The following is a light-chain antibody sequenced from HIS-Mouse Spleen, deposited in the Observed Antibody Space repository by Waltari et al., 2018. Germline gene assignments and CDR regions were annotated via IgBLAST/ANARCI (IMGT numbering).Light chain of an antibody. J-gene: IGLJ2*01. V-gene: IGLV3-10*01. Sequence: SYELTQPPSVSVSPGQPARIPSSGDALPTTYAYWYQQKSGQAPVLVIYEDSKRPSGIPERFSGSSSGTMATLTISGAQVEDEADYYCYSTDSSGNHRVFGGGTKLTVL. CDR3: YSTDSSGNHRV. CDR1: ALPTTY. CDR2: EDS.